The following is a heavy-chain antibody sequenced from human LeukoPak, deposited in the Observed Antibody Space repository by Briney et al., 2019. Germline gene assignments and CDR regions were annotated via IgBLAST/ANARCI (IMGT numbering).Heavy chain of an antibody. CDR1: GFTFSNYA. CDR2: ISGSGGST. V-gene: IGHV3-23*01. J-gene: IGHJ3*02. D-gene: IGHD3-10*01. Sequence: GGSLRLSCAASGFTFSNYAMSWVRQAPGKGLEWVSAISGSGGSTYYADSVKGRFTISRDNSKNTLYLQMNSLRAEDTAVYYCAKDQYEYYYGPREGPYDAFDIWGQGTMVTVSS. CDR3: AKDQYEYYYGPREGPYDAFDI.